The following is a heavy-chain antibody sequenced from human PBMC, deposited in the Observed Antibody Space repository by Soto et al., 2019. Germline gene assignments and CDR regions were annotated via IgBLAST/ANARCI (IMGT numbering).Heavy chain of an antibody. CDR2: VYYTGST. CDR3: ARSVAVPGAHIDY. V-gene: IGHV4-59*01. CDR1: GGSISGSY. D-gene: IGHD6-19*01. Sequence: SETLSLTGSVSGGSISGSYWSWIRQSPGKGLEWLGYVYYTGSTNYSPSLRSRVSISVDTPKNEFSLRLSSVTATDTAVYFCARSVAVPGAHIDYWGQGTQVTVSS. J-gene: IGHJ4*02.